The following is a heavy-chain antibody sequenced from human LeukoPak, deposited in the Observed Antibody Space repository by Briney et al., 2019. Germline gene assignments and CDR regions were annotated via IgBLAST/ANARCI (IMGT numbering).Heavy chain of an antibody. J-gene: IGHJ4*02. CDR1: GYTFTTYD. CDR2: MSPNSGTT. CDR3: AFDGGTGSPDY. Sequence: ASVKVSCKASGYTFTTYDINWARQATGQGLEWMGWMSPNSGTTGYPQKFQGRVTMTRNTSISTAYMELSSLRSEDTAVYYCAFDGGTGSPDYWGQGTLVTVSS. D-gene: IGHD1-14*01. V-gene: IGHV1-8*01.